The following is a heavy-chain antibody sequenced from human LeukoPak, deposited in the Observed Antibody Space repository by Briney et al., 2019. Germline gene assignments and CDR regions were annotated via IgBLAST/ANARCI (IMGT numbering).Heavy chain of an antibody. D-gene: IGHD6-19*01. Sequence: GGSLRLSCSASGFTFSSYGMHWVRQAPGKGLQWVAVISYDGSSEYYADSVKGRFIISRDNSKNTLYLQVNSLRAEDTAVYYCAKDSDIAVAGTDDAFDLWGQGTMVTVSS. V-gene: IGHV3-30*18. J-gene: IGHJ3*01. CDR3: AKDSDIAVAGTDDAFDL. CDR2: ISYDGSSE. CDR1: GFTFSSYG.